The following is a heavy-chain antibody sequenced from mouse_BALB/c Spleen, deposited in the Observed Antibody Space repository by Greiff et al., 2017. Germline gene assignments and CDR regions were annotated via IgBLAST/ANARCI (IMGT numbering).Heavy chain of an antibody. Sequence: EVKLMESGGGLVQPGGSLRLSCATSGFTFTDYYMSWVRQPPGKALEWLGFIRNKANGYTTEYSASVKGRFTISRDNSQSILYLQMNTLRAEDSATYYCARDISWITAFDYWGQGTTLTVSS. CDR1: GFTFTDYY. V-gene: IGHV7-3*02. J-gene: IGHJ2*01. CDR2: IRNKANGYTT. D-gene: IGHD1-1*01. CDR3: ARDISWITAFDY.